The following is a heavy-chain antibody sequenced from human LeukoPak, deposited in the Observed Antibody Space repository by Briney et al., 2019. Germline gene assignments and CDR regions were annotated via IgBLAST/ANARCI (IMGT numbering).Heavy chain of an antibody. D-gene: IGHD3-9*01. Sequence: SETLSLTCTVSGGSISSSSYYWGWIRQPPGKGLEWIGSIYYSGSTYYNPSLRSRVTISVDTSKNQFSLKLSSVTAADTAVYYCTRPYDILTGYPGAFDIWGQGTMVTVSS. CDR1: GGSISSSSYY. CDR3: TRPYDILTGYPGAFDI. J-gene: IGHJ3*02. CDR2: IYYSGST. V-gene: IGHV4-39*01.